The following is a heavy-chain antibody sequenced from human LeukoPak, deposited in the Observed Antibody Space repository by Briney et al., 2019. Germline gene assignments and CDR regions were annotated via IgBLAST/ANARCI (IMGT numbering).Heavy chain of an antibody. J-gene: IGHJ6*03. CDR2: INHSGST. V-gene: IGHV4-34*01. CDR3: ARARGSSSWYDYYYMDV. CDR1: GGSFSGYY. Sequence: SETLSLTCAVYGGSFSGYYWSWIRQPPGKGLEWIGEINHSGSTNYNPSLKSRVTISVDTPKNQFSLKLSSVTAADTAVYYCARARGSSSWYDYYYMDVWGKGTTVTVSS. D-gene: IGHD6-13*01.